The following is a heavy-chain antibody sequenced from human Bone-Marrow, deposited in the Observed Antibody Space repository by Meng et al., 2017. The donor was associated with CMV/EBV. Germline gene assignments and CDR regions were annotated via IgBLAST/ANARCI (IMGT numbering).Heavy chain of an antibody. V-gene: IGHV1-2*02. CDR1: GYTFTDYY. CDR2: INPNSGGT. D-gene: IGHD2-2*02. CDR3: ARARYCSSTSCYIRDTYYYYGMDV. J-gene: IGHJ6*02. Sequence: ASVKVSCKASGYTFTDYYIHWVRQAPGQGPEWLGWINPNSGGTNYAQKFQGRVTMTRDTSISTTYMDLNSLISEDTAVYYCARARYCSSTSCYIRDTYYYYGMDVWGQGTTVTVSS.